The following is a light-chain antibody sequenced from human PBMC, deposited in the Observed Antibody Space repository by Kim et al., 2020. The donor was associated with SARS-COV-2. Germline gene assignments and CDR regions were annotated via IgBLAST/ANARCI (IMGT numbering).Light chain of an antibody. V-gene: IGKV1-17*01. CDR3: LQYNSYPYT. Sequence: SASVGDRVTITGREPQGIKNALGWYQQKPGQAPKRLIYAASTLQSGVPSRFRGSGSGTDFTLTINSLQPEDFATYYCLQYNSYPYTFGQGTKLEI. CDR2: AAS. CDR1: QGIKNA. J-gene: IGKJ2*01.